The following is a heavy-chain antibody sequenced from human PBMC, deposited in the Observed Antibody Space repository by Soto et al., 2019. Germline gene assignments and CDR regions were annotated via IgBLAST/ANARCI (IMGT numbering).Heavy chain of an antibody. D-gene: IGHD3-3*01. CDR2: INHVGIT. CDR1: GGSVKVSY. J-gene: IGHJ5*02. V-gene: IGHV4-34*01. CDR3: ARAHDFWGGRQQPIGT. Sequence: PSVTLCLTSSVCGGSVKVSYLTLTRQKPGKGLEWLGDINHVGITNYNPSLKSRVSIPVDTSKSQFSLKLSSVTAADTAVYYCARAHDFWGGRQQPIGTWGQGTLVTGSS.